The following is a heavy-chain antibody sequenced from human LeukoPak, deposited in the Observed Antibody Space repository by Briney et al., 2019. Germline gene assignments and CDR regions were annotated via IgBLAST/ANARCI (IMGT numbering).Heavy chain of an antibody. J-gene: IGHJ4*02. V-gene: IGHV4-39*07. CDR1: GGSISSSSYY. CDR3: ARDLPDDYVWGSYPWYFDY. CDR2: IYYSGST. D-gene: IGHD3-16*01. Sequence: SETLSLTCTVSGGSISSSSYYWGWIRQPPGKGLEWIGSIYYSGSTYYNPSLKSRVTISVDTSKNQFSLKLSSETAADTAVYYCARDLPDDYVWGSYPWYFDYWGQGTLVTVSS.